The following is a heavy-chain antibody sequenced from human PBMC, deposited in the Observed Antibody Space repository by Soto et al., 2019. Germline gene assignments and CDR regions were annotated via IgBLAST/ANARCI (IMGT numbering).Heavy chain of an antibody. J-gene: IGHJ5*02. CDR1: GGSISSYY. Sequence: QVQLQESGPGLVKPSETLSLTCAVSGGSISSYYWSRIRQPPGKGLEWIGHISYSGTTNYNPSIQSRVTMSLDKSANHFSLRLSAVTAGDTAMYYCARKLVGYAKATRRYTWFDPWGQGPLGDVSS. CDR3: ARKLVGYAKATRRYTWFDP. CDR2: ISYSGTT. V-gene: IGHV4-59*01. D-gene: IGHD1-26*01.